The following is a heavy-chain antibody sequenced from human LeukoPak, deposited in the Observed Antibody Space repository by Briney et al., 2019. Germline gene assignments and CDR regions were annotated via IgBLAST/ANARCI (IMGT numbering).Heavy chain of an antibody. CDR1: GFTFTNYA. V-gene: IGHV3-23*01. J-gene: IGHJ4*02. Sequence: GGSLRLSCASSGFTFTNYAMSWVRLVPGKGLEWVSTISGSGDRTFYADSVKGRFTISRDTSNNTLYLQMNSLRVEDTAIYYCAKFRGYCSGASCYFDYWGQGTLVTVSS. CDR3: AKFRGYCSGASCYFDY. CDR2: ISGSGDRT. D-gene: IGHD2-15*01.